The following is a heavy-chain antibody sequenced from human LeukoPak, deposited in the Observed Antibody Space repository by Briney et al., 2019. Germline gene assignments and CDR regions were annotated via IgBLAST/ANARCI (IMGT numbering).Heavy chain of an antibody. J-gene: IGHJ4*02. CDR2: ISSSNIYI. CDR1: GFTFSSYS. V-gene: IGHV3-21*04. CDR3: AKGRGFRVWDPWDN. D-gene: IGHD3-16*01. Sequence: GGSLRLSCAASGFTFSSYSMNWVRQAPGKGLEWVSSISSSNIYIYYADSVKGRFTISRDNAKNTLFLEMNSLRVEDTAVYYCAKGRGFRVWDPWDNWGQGTLITVSS.